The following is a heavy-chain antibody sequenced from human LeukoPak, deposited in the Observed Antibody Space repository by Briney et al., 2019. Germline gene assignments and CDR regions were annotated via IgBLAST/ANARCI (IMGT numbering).Heavy chain of an antibody. Sequence: SETLSLTCAVYGGSFSGYQWSWIRQPPGKGLEWIGEINHSGTTNYNPSLKSRVTISVETSKSQFSLKLSSVTAADTAVYYCARRDGYYYYYAMDVWGQGTTVTVSS. CDR2: INHSGTT. CDR3: ARRDGYYYYYAMDV. J-gene: IGHJ6*02. D-gene: IGHD5-24*01. V-gene: IGHV4-34*01. CDR1: GGSFSGYQ.